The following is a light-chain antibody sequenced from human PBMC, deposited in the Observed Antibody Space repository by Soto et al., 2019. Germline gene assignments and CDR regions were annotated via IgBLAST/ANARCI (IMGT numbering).Light chain of an antibody. CDR2: EVS. CDR3: SSYAGSSIGV. Sequence: QSVLTQPPSASGSPGQSVTISCTGTSSDVGGYNFVSWYQQHPGKAPKLIIYEVSQRPSGVPDRFSASKSGDTASLTVSGLRAEDEADYYCSSYAGSSIGVFGSGTKVTVL. J-gene: IGLJ1*01. V-gene: IGLV2-8*01. CDR1: SSDVGGYNF.